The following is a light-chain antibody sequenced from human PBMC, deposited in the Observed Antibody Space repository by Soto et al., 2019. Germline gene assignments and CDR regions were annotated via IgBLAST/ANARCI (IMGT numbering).Light chain of an antibody. Sequence: QAVVTQEPSLTVSPGGTATLTCGSSTGTVTSIHYPYWFQQRPGQAPRTLTYDTGNKHSWTPARFSASLLGGQAALTLSGAQPEDEAEYFCSLYYSGTWVFGGGTKVTVL. V-gene: IGLV7-46*01. CDR3: SLYYSGTWV. J-gene: IGLJ3*02. CDR1: TGTVTSIHY. CDR2: DTG.